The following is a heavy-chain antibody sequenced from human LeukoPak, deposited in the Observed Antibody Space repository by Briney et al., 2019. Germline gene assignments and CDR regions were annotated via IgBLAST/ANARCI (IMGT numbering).Heavy chain of an antibody. D-gene: IGHD3-22*01. CDR2: IYSGGST. CDR1: GFTVSSNY. J-gene: IGHJ6*02. Sequence: PGGSLRLSCAASGFTVSSNYMSWVRQAPGKGLEWVSVIYSGGSTYYADSVKGRFTISRDNSKNTLYLQMNSLRAEDTAVYYCARDSYDSSGNYYYGMDVWGQGTTVTVSS. CDR3: ARDSYDSSGNYYYGMDV. V-gene: IGHV3-66*01.